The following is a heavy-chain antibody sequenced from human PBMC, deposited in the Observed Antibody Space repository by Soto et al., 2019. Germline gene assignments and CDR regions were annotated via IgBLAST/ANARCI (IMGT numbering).Heavy chain of an antibody. CDR1: GGSIGSYY. D-gene: IGHD6-13*01. CDR2: VYYSDGT. V-gene: IGHV4-59*01. J-gene: IGHJ6*02. CDR3: ARTESSSWSFFYYGVDV. Sequence: SETLSLTCTVTGGSIGSYYWSWIRQSPGRGLEWIGCVYYSDGTNYNPSLKSRATMSMDKSNNQFSLRLRSVTAADTAVYYCARTESSSWSFFYYGVDVLCQGTTVTVFS.